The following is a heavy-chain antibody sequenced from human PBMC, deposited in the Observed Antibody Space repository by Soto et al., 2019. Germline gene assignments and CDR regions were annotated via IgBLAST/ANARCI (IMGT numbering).Heavy chain of an antibody. CDR3: AIGEWFGELLVESLLDY. D-gene: IGHD3-10*01. V-gene: IGHV3-33*01. J-gene: IGHJ4*02. CDR2: IWYDGSNK. Sequence: HPGGSLRLSCAASGFTFSSYGMHWVRQAPGKGLEWVAVIWYDGSNKYYADSVNGRFTISRDNSKNTLYLQMNSLRAEDTAVYYCAIGEWFGELLVESLLDYWGQGTLVTVSS. CDR1: GFTFSSYG.